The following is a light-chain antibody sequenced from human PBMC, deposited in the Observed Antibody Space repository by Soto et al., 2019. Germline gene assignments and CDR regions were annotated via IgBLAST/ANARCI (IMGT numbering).Light chain of an antibody. CDR3: CSYAGDTTFFA. V-gene: IGLV2-23*02. Sequence: QSALTQPASMSGSPGQSITISCTGTSSDVGSYYPVSWFQQHPGKAPKLIIYEVNKRPSGVSDRFSGSKSGNTASLTISGLQAADEAEYYCCSYAGDTTFFAFGTGTKLTVL. J-gene: IGLJ1*01. CDR1: SSDVGSYYP. CDR2: EVN.